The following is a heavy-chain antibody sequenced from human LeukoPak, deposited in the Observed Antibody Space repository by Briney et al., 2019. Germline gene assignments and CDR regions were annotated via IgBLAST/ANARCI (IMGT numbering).Heavy chain of an antibody. J-gene: IGHJ6*02. CDR2: IWYDGSNK. Sequence: GGSLRLSCAASGFTFSSYAMSWVRQAPGKGLEWVAVIWYDGSNKYYADSVKGRFTISRDNSKNTLYLQMNSLRAEDTAVYYCAREFYYDSSGYYFIGSYYYGMDVWGQGTTVTVSS. CDR1: GFTFSSYA. V-gene: IGHV3-33*08. D-gene: IGHD3-22*01. CDR3: AREFYYDSSGYYFIGSYYYGMDV.